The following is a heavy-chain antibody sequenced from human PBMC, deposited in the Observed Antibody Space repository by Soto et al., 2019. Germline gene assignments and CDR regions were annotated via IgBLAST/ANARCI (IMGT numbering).Heavy chain of an antibody. V-gene: IGHV3-48*01. D-gene: IGHD2-8*02. Sequence: HPGGSLRLSCAASGFTFSTYSMNWVRQAPGKGLEWVSYISSTGNTIYYPDSVKGRFTISRDTAKKSLYLQMNSLRAEDTAVYYCPRSGYFDYWGQGTLVTVSS. J-gene: IGHJ4*02. CDR1: GFTFSTYS. CDR2: ISSTGNTI. CDR3: PRSGYFDY.